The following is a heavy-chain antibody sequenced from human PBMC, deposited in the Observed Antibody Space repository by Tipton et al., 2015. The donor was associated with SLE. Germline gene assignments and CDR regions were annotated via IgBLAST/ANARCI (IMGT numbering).Heavy chain of an antibody. CDR2: IYYSGST. CDR1: GGSISSSSYY. CDR3: ARYVTMVRGVTAHDAFDI. Sequence: TLSLTCTVSGGSISSSSYYWGWIRQPPGKGLEWIGSIYYSGSTYYNPSLKSRVTISVDTSKNQFSLKLSSVTAADTAVYYCARYVTMVRGVTAHDAFDIWRQGPMVTVSS. V-gene: IGHV4-39*07. J-gene: IGHJ3*02. D-gene: IGHD3-10*01.